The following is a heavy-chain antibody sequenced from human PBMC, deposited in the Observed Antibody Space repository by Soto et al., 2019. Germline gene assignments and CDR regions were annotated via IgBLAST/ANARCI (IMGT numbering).Heavy chain of an antibody. CDR3: ARGMLYYDYGMDV. CDR2: INHSGST. V-gene: IGHV4-34*01. CDR1: GGSFSVYY. D-gene: IGHD2-8*01. Sequence: SETLSLTCAVYGGSFSVYYWSLMRQPPGKGLEWIGEINHSGSTNYNPSLKSRVTISVDTSKNKFSLKLSSVTAADTAVYYCARGMLYYDYGMDVWGQGITVTV. J-gene: IGHJ6*02.